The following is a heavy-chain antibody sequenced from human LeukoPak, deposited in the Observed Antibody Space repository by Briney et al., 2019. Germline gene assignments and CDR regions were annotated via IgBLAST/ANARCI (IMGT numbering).Heavy chain of an antibody. J-gene: IGHJ5*02. CDR1: GGTFSSYA. V-gene: IGHV1-69*13. CDR3: ARDYYDSSGSSWFDP. D-gene: IGHD3-22*01. CDR2: IIPIFGTA. Sequence: SVKVSCKASGGTFSSYAISWVRQAPGQGLEWMGGIIPIFGTANYAQKFQGRVTITADESTSTAYMELSSLRSEDAALYYCARDYYDSSGSSWFDPWGQGTLVTVSS.